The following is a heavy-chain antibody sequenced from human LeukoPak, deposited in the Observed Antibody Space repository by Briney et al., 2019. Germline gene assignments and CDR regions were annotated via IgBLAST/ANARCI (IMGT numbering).Heavy chain of an antibody. J-gene: IGHJ4*02. CDR1: GYSFTSYY. Sequence: ASVKVSCKASGYSFTSYYFHWVRQAPGQGLEWMGVINPSGGRTTYAQKFQGRVTMTRDTSTSTVYMELSSLRSEDTAVYYCVRGNVDTAMVTWDYWGQGTLVTVSS. D-gene: IGHD5-18*01. V-gene: IGHV1-46*01. CDR2: INPSGGRT. CDR3: VRGNVDTAMVTWDY.